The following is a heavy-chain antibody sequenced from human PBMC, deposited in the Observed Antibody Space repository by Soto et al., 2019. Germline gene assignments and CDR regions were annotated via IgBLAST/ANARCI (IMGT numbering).Heavy chain of an antibody. CDR3: ARDCGYCSSTSCYTYYYYGMDV. Sequence: PSETLSLTCTVSGGSISSYYWSWIRQPAGKGLEWIGRIYTSGSTNYNPSLKSRVTMSVDTSKNQFSLKLSSVTAADTAVYYCARDCGYCSSTSCYTYYYYGMDVWGQGTTVPVSS. CDR2: IYTSGST. D-gene: IGHD2-2*02. CDR1: GGSISSYY. J-gene: IGHJ6*02. V-gene: IGHV4-4*07.